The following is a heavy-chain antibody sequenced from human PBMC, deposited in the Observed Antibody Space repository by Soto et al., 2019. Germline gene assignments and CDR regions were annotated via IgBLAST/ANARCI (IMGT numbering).Heavy chain of an antibody. CDR2: IYPGDSDT. D-gene: IGHD6-13*01. CDR1: GYSFTSYW. J-gene: IGHJ6*02. CDR3: ARLSNIAAAGTYYGMDV. V-gene: IGHV5-51*01. Sequence: SGESLKISCKGSGYSFTSYWIGWVRQMPGKGLEWMGIIYPGDSDTRYSPSFQGQVTISADKSISTAYLQWSSLKASDTAMYYCARLSNIAAAGTYYGMDVWGQGTTVTVSS.